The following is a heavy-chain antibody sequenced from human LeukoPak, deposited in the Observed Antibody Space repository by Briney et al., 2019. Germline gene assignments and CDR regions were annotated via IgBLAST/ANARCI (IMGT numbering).Heavy chain of an antibody. J-gene: IGHJ4*02. CDR1: GFTLSTYG. V-gene: IGHV3-30*02. D-gene: IGHD5-12*01. CDR2: IRYDGSNK. CDR3: AKSPNIVATIGSYYFDY. Sequence: GGSLRLSCAASGFTLSTYGTHWVRQAPGKGLEWVAFIRYDGSNKYYADSVKGRFTISRDNSKNTLYLQMNSLRAEDTAVYYCAKSPNIVATIGSYYFDYWGQGTLVTVSP.